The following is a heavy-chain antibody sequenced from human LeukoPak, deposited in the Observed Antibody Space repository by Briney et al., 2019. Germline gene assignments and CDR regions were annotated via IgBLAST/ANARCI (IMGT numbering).Heavy chain of an antibody. CDR1: GYSFATYW. CDR3: AKLIRRGWGGATFDF. D-gene: IGHD1-26*01. CDR2: IDPIDSYT. J-gene: IGHJ4*02. V-gene: IGHV5-10-1*01. Sequence: GESLKISCKGSGYSFATYWISWVRQMPGKGLEWMGRIDPIDSYTNYSPSFQGHVTISADKSISTAYLQWSCLKSSHTTMHYCAKLIRRGWGGATFDFWGQGTLVTVSS.